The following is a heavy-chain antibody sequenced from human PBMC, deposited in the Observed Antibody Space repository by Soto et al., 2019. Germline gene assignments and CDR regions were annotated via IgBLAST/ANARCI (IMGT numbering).Heavy chain of an antibody. CDR3: ARDARVVAATRWNWFDP. CDR1: GYTFTSYY. D-gene: IGHD2-15*01. Sequence: ASVKVSCKASGYTFTSYYMHWVRQAPGQGLEWMGIINPSGGSTSYAQKFQGRVTMTRDTSTSTVYMELSSLRSEDTAVYYCARDARVVAATRWNWFDPWGQGTLVTVSS. V-gene: IGHV1-46*01. CDR2: INPSGGST. J-gene: IGHJ5*02.